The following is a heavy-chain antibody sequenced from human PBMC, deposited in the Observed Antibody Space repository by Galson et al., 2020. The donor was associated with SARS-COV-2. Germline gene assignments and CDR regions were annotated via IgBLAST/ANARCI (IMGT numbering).Heavy chain of an antibody. CDR2: ISGSGRST. CDR1: GFTFSSYG. J-gene: IGHJ6*03. CDR3: AKPTFYDILNFMDV. Sequence: GGSLRLSCAASGFTFSSYGISWVRQAPGKGLEWVSAISGSGRSTYYADSVKGRFTISRDNSKNTLYLQMNSLRDEDTAVYYCAKPTFYDILNFMDVWGKGTTVTSSS. D-gene: IGHD3-9*01. V-gene: IGHV3-23*01.